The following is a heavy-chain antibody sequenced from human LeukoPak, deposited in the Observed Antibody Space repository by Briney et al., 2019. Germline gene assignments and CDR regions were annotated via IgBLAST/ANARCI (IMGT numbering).Heavy chain of an antibody. Sequence: GRSLRLSCAASGFTFSSYSMNWVRQAPGKGLEWVSSISSSSSYIYYADSVKGRFTISRDNAKNSLYLQMNSLRAEDTAVYYCARILTTAFDIWGQGTMVTVSS. CDR3: ARILTTAFDI. V-gene: IGHV3-21*01. J-gene: IGHJ3*02. CDR1: GFTFSSYS. CDR2: ISSSSSYI. D-gene: IGHD1-1*01.